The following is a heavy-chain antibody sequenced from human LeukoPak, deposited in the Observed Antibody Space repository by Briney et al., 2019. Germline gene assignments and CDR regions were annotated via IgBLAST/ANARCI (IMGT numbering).Heavy chain of an antibody. CDR1: GYTFTSYY. D-gene: IGHD2-15*01. V-gene: IGHV1-46*01. CDR2: INPSVGST. CDR3: VRSDHFEVAATRDWYFDL. Sequence: ASVKVSCKASGYTFTSYYMHWVRQAPGQGLEWMGIINPSVGSTSCAQKFQGRVSMTRDMSTSTVYMGLSSLRSEDTAVYYCVRSDHFEVAATRDWYFDLWGCGTLVTVSS. J-gene: IGHJ2*01.